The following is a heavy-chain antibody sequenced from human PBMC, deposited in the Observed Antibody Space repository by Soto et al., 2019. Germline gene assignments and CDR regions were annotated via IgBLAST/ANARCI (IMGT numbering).Heavy chain of an antibody. CDR2: IYYSGST. Sequence: QVQLQESGPGLVKPSETLSLTCTVSGGSVSSGSYYWSWIRQPPGKGLAWIGYIYYSGSTNYNPSLKSRVTISVDTSKNQFSLKLSSVTAADTAVYYCARGSSWSRAFDIWGQGTMVTVSS. V-gene: IGHV4-61*01. CDR1: GGSVSSGSYY. J-gene: IGHJ3*02. D-gene: IGHD6-13*01. CDR3: ARGSSWSRAFDI.